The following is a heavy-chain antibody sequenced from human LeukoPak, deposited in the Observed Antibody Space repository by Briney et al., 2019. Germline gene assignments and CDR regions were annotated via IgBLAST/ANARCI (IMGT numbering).Heavy chain of an antibody. J-gene: IGHJ4*02. CDR3: ARHSSGWIFDY. CDR1: GGSISSSSYY. V-gene: IGHV4-39*01. D-gene: IGHD6-19*01. CDR2: IYYSGSA. Sequence: NPSETLSLTCTVFGGSISSSSYYWGWIRQPPGKGLEWIGSIYYSGSAYYIPSLKSRVTISVDTSKNQFSLKLSSVTAADTAVYYCARHSSGWIFDYWGQGTLVTVSS.